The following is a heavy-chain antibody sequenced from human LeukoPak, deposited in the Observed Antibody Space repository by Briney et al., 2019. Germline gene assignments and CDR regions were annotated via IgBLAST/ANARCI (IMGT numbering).Heavy chain of an antibody. CDR3: AKDMSAGGYRARHGMGV. Sequence: GGSLRLSCAASGFTFSSYWMSWVRQAPGKGLEWVANIKQDGSEKYYVDSVKGRFTISRDNAKNSLYLQMNSLRAEDTALYYCAKDMSAGGYRARHGMGVWGQGTTVTVSS. CDR2: IKQDGSEK. V-gene: IGHV3-7*03. J-gene: IGHJ6*02. D-gene: IGHD5-24*01. CDR1: GFTFSSYW.